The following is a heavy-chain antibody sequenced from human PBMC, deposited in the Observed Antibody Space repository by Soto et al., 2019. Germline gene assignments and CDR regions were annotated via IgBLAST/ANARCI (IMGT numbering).Heavy chain of an antibody. J-gene: IGHJ4*02. CDR3: ARDHCSSTSCYTVADY. Sequence: ASVKVSCKASGYTFTSYGISWVRQAPGQGLEWMGWISAYNGNTNYAQKLQGRVTMTTDTSTSTAYMELRSLRSDDTAVYYCARDHCSSTSCYTVADYWGQGTLVTVSS. CDR2: ISAYNGNT. V-gene: IGHV1-18*01. D-gene: IGHD2-2*02. CDR1: GYTFTSYG.